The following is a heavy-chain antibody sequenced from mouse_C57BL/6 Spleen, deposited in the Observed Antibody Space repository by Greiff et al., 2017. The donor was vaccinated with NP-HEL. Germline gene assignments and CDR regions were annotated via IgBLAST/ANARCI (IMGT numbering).Heavy chain of an antibody. D-gene: IGHD1-1*01. V-gene: IGHV1-54*01. CDR3: ARMGDYSSYAMDY. CDR2: INPGSGGT. Sequence: QVQLQQSGAELVRPGTSVKVSCKASGYAFTNYLIEWVKQRPGQGLEWIGVINPGSGGTNYNEKFKGKATLTADKSSSTAYMQLSSLTYEDSAVYYCARMGDYSSYAMDYWGQGTSVTVSS. CDR1: GYAFTNYL. J-gene: IGHJ4*01.